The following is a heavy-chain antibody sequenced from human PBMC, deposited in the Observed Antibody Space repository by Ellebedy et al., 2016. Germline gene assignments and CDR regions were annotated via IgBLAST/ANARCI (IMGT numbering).Heavy chain of an antibody. CDR2: IDTSGST. CDR1: GGSVSSGSYY. V-gene: IGHV4-61*01. CDR3: ARGAGWYNP. Sequence: GSLRLXCTVSGGSVSSGSYYWSWIRQPPGKGLEWIGRIDTSGSTNYNPSLNSRVTMSVDMSKNQFSLRLTSVTAADTAVYYCARGAGWYNPWGQGTLVTVSS. J-gene: IGHJ5*02. D-gene: IGHD6-13*01.